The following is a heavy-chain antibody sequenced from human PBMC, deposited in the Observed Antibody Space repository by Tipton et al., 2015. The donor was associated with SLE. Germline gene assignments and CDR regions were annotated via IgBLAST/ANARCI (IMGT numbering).Heavy chain of an antibody. Sequence: SLRLSCTASGFTFNSYSMKWVRQAPGKGLEWVSYISSSGSTIYSADSVKGRFTISRDNAKNSLYLQMNSLRAEDTAVYYCARSRRGYVCGSPDALPGYWGQGTLVTVSS. J-gene: IGHJ4*02. D-gene: IGHD3-16*01. CDR3: ARSRRGYVCGSPDALPGY. V-gene: IGHV3-48*03. CDR2: ISSSGSTI. CDR1: GFTFNSYS.